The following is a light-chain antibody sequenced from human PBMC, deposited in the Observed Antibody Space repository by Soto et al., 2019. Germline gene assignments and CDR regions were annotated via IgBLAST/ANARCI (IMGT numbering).Light chain of an antibody. Sequence: QAVVTQEPSFSVSPGGTVTLTCGLNSGSVSTTNYPSWYQQTPGQAPRTLIYSTNTRSSGVPDRFSGSILGNKAALTITGAKADDESDYYCVLYVGSGIWVFGGGTKLTVL. CDR2: STN. J-gene: IGLJ3*02. V-gene: IGLV8-61*01. CDR1: SGSVSTTNY. CDR3: VLYVGSGIWV.